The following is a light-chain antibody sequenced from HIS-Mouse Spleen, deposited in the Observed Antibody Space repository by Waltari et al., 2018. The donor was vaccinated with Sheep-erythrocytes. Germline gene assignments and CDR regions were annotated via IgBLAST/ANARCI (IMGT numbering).Light chain of an antibody. J-gene: IGLJ2*01. V-gene: IGLV2-23*03. CDR3: CSYAGSSTFHVV. CDR2: EGS. Sequence: QSALTQPASVSESPGQSITISCTGTSSDVGSYNLVSWYQQHPGKAPKLMIYEGSKRHSGVSNRFSGSKSGNTASLTISGLQAEDEADYYCCSYAGSSTFHVVFGGGTKLTVL. CDR1: SSDVGSYNL.